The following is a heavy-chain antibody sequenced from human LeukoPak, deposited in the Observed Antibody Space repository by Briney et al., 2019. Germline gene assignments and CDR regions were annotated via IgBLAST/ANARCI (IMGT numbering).Heavy chain of an antibody. CDR1: GFTFSSYE. Sequence: GGSLRLSCAASGFTFSSYEMNWVRQAPGKGLEWVSYISSSGSTTYYADSVKRRFTISRDNAKNSLYLQMNSLRTEDTAVYYCARDLGSWYVMGFDYWGQGTLVTVSS. J-gene: IGHJ4*02. CDR3: ARDLGSWYVMGFDY. D-gene: IGHD6-13*01. V-gene: IGHV3-48*03. CDR2: ISSSGSTT.